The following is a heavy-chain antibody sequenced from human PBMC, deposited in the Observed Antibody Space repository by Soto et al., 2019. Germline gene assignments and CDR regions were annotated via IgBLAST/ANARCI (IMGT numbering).Heavy chain of an antibody. J-gene: IGHJ6*02. CDR3: AREGLCFGERVFGMDV. Sequence: QVQLVESGGGVVQPGRSLRLSCAASGFTFSSYGMHWVRQAPGKGLEWVAVIWYDGSNKYYADSVKGRFTISRDNSKNTLYLQMNSLRAEDTAVYYCAREGLCFGERVFGMDVWGQGTTVTVSS. V-gene: IGHV3-33*01. CDR2: IWYDGSNK. CDR1: GFTFSSYG. D-gene: IGHD3-10*01.